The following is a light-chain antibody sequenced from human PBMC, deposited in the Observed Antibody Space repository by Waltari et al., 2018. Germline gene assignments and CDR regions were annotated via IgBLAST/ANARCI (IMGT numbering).Light chain of an antibody. CDR2: AAY. J-gene: IGKJ2*01. Sequence: DIRMTQSPSSLSASAGDRVTITCRASQSITNNLNWYQQKAGKAPKLLIYAAYSLQSGVPSRFSGSGSGTDFTLAISSLQPEDSASYYCQQSYITPYTFGQGTKLEIK. V-gene: IGKV1-39*01. CDR3: QQSYITPYT. CDR1: QSITNN.